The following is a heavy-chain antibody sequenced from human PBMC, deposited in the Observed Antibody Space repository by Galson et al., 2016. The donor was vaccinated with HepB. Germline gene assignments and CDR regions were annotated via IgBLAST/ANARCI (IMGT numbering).Heavy chain of an antibody. D-gene: IGHD6-19*01. CDR1: GGSISTTNY. CDR2: IYDRGTS. CDR3: GRGSSSRIAS. Sequence: SETLSLTCTVSGGSISTTNYWSWVRQPPGKGLEWVGEIYDRGTSTYNPSLKSRLAISVDKSKTQVSLKMTSVTAAGTAVYFCGRGSSSRIASGGQGVRVTVSS. V-gene: IGHV4-4*02. J-gene: IGHJ4*02.